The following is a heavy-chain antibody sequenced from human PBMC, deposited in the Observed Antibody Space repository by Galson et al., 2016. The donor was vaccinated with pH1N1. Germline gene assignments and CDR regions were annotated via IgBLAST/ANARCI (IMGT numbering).Heavy chain of an antibody. CDR2: INTANGNT. J-gene: IGHJ4*02. D-gene: IGHD5-24*01. CDR1: GYSFTDYA. V-gene: IGHV1-3*04. CDR3: ASHSLRDGYNLYYFDY. Sequence: SVKVSCKASGYSFTDYALHWVRQAPGQRLEWMGWINTANGNTKYLQKFQGRVTITRDTSASTAYMELSGLRSEDTAVYYCASHSLRDGYNLYYFDYWGQGTLVTVSS.